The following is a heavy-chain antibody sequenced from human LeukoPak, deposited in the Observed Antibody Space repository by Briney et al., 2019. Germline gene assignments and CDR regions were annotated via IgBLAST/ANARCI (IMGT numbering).Heavy chain of an antibody. V-gene: IGHV3-21*01. Sequence: PGGSLRLSCEVSRFTFSSFAMTWVRQAPGKGLEWVSSISGSSSYIYYADSVKGRFTISRDNAKNSLYLQMNSLRAEDTAVYYCARDFRVGYDLPGYSSSWGYWGQGTLVTVSS. CDR1: RFTFSSFA. CDR2: ISGSSSYI. CDR3: ARDFRVGYDLPGYSSSWGY. D-gene: IGHD6-13*01. J-gene: IGHJ4*02.